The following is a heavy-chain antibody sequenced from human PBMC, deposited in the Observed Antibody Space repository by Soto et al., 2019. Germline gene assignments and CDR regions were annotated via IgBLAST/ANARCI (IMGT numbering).Heavy chain of an antibody. Sequence: LVESGGGVAQPGRSLRLSCATSGFSFSPSGMHWVRQAPGKGLEWLAIIWNDGTTTYYADSVKGRFTISRDNSKNTLNLQMNSLRDEDTAVYYCARDGSHYDVDYWGQGTLVTVSS. CDR2: IWNDGTTT. D-gene: IGHD4-4*01. CDR1: GFSFSPSG. V-gene: IGHV3-33*01. CDR3: ARDGSHYDVDY. J-gene: IGHJ4*02.